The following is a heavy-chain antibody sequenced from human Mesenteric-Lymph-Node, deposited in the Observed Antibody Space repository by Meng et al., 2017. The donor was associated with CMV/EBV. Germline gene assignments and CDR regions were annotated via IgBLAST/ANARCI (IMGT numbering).Heavy chain of an antibody. J-gene: IGHJ4*02. CDR3: ARNRPPLYSSSWYRIPGAFDY. D-gene: IGHD6-13*01. CDR1: FSGYD. V-gene: IGHV4-34*01. CDR2: INHSGST. Sequence: FSGYDWSWIRQPPGKGLEWIGEINHSGSTNYNPSLKSRVTISVDTSKNQFSLKLSSVTAADTAVYYCARNRPPLYSSSWYRIPGAFDYWGQGTLVTVSS.